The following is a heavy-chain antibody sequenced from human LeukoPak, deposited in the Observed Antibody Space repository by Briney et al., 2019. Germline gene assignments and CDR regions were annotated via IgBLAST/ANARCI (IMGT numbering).Heavy chain of an antibody. CDR3: ARGAYCSRGRCPGAFDI. CDR2: IWYDGSNI. Sequence: GRSLRLSCAASAFTFSNYAMYWVRQAPSKGLEWVVIIWYDGSNIYYAESVKGRFTISRDNSNNTLYLQMNSLRAEDTAVYYCARGAYCSRGRCPGAFDIWGQGTMVTVSS. D-gene: IGHD2-15*01. J-gene: IGHJ3*02. CDR1: AFTFSNYA. V-gene: IGHV3-33*07.